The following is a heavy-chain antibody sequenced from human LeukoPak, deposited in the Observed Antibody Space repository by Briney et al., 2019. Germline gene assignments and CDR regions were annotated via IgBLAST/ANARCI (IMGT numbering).Heavy chain of an antibody. CDR1: GCSISSSNW. J-gene: IGHJ4*02. D-gene: IGHD1-1*01. CDR3: ARWANWAVVGY. CDR2: IYHSGST. Sequence: SETLSLTCAVSGCSISSSNWRSWVRQPPGKGLEWIGEIYHSGSTNYNPSLKGRVTISVDKSKNQFSLKLSSVTAADTAVYYCARWANWAVVGYWGQGTLVTVSS. V-gene: IGHV4-4*02.